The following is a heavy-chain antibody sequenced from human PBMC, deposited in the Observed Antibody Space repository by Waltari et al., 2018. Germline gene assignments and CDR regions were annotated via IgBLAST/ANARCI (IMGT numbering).Heavy chain of an antibody. CDR1: GFIVSSNY. CDR2: IDGGCST. J-gene: IGHJ4*02. Sequence: EVQLVESGGGLIQPGGSLRLSCAASGFIVSSNYMSWVRQAPGRGREWVSLIDGGCSTYYADSVKGRFTISRDNSKNTLYLQMDSLSVEDTAVYYCARWQQWPVRAFDYWGQGTLVTVSS. V-gene: IGHV3-53*01. D-gene: IGHD6-19*01. CDR3: ARWQQWPVRAFDY.